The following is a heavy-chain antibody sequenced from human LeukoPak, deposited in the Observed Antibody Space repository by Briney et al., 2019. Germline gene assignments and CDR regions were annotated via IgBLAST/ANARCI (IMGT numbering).Heavy chain of an antibody. J-gene: IGHJ5*02. CDR1: GYSFTSYG. D-gene: IGHD6-25*01. CDR3: ARGMEIAASNWFDP. V-gene: IGHV1-18*01. Sequence: AASVKVSCKASGYSFTSYGFNWVRQAPGRGLEWMGWISAYNGDTNYAQTFQGRVTLTTDTSTSTAYMELTSLRSGDTAVYYCARGMEIAASNWFDPWGQGTLVTVSS. CDR2: ISAYNGDT.